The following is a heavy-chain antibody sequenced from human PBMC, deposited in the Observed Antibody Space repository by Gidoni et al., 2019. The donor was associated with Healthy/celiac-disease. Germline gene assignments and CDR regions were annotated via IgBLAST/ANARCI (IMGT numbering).Heavy chain of an antibody. CDR2: INHSGST. J-gene: IGHJ4*02. CDR3: ARGYSSGWYAGHDY. D-gene: IGHD6-19*01. Sequence: SLSGYYWSWIRQPPGKGLEWIGEINHSGSTNYNPSLKSRVTISVDTSKNQFSLKLSSVTAADTAVYYCARGYSSGWYAGHDYWGQGTLVTVSS. V-gene: IGHV4-34*01. CDR1: SLSGYY.